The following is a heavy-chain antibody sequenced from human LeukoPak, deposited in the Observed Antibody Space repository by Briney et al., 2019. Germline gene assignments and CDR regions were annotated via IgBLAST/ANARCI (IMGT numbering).Heavy chain of an antibody. CDR2: INHSGSP. CDR3: AGGPDIPVAAY. V-gene: IGHV4-34*01. CDR1: GGSLSGHY. J-gene: IGHJ4*02. D-gene: IGHD6-19*01. Sequence: PSETLSLTCAVHGGSLSGHYCIWIRQPPGKGLEWIGEINHSGSPNYSPSFKNRVTISVDTSKNQFSLSLRSVTAADTAVYYCAGGPDIPVAAYWGQGTLVTVSS.